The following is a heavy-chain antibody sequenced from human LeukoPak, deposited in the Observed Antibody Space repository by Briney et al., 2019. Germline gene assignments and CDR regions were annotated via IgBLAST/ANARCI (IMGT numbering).Heavy chain of an antibody. CDR1: GGSFSGHY. D-gene: IGHD3-3*01. J-gene: IGHJ4*02. CDR2: INHSGSA. CDR3: ASGQYYDLWSGYYVD. V-gene: IGHV4-34*01. Sequence: PSETLSLTCAVYGGSFSGHYWSWIRRPPGKGREWIGEINHSGSANYNPSPESRVTISVDTSKNHFSLKLSSVTAADTAVYYCASGQYYDLWSGYYVDWGQGTLVTVSA.